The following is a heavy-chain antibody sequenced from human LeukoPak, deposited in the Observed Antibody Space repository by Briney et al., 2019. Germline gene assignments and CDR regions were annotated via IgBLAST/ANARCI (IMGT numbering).Heavy chain of an antibody. J-gene: IGHJ6*02. CDR1: GFTVSSNY. D-gene: IGHD2-2*01. CDR2: IYSGGST. V-gene: IGHV3-53*01. Sequence: GGSLRLSCAASGFTVSSNYMSWVRQAPGKGLEWVSVIYSGGSTYCADSVKGRFTISRDNSKNTLYLQMNSLRAEDTAVYYCASLNLYCSSTSCRGRDVWGQGTTVTVSS. CDR3: ASLNLYCSSTSCRGRDV.